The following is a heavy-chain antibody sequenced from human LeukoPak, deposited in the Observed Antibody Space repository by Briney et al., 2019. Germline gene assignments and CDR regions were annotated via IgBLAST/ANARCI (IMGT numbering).Heavy chain of an antibody. V-gene: IGHV3-9*01. CDR2: LNWNSNNI. Sequence: GRSLRLSCAASGFTFNDYAMHWVRQAPGKGLEWVSGLNWNSNNIAHADSVKGRFTISRDNAKNSLYLQMNSLRPEDTALYYCAKSKSIGSWYFDNFDVWGQGTMVTVSS. J-gene: IGHJ3*01. CDR1: GFTFNDYA. D-gene: IGHD6-13*01. CDR3: AKSKSIGSWYFDNFDV.